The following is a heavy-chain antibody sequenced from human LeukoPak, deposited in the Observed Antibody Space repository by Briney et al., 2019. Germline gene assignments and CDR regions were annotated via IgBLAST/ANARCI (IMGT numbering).Heavy chain of an antibody. Sequence: GRSLRLSCAASGFTFNSYGMHWVRQAPGKGLEWVAVISYDGSNKYYADSVKGRFTISRDNSKNTLYLQMNSLRVEDTAVYYCAKDWAVQLERHFDYWGQGTLVTVSS. CDR1: GFTFNSYG. V-gene: IGHV3-30*18. D-gene: IGHD1-1*01. CDR3: AKDWAVQLERHFDY. CDR2: ISYDGSNK. J-gene: IGHJ4*02.